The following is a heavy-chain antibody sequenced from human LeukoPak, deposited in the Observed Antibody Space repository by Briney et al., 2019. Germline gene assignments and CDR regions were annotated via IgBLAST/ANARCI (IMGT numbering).Heavy chain of an antibody. CDR1: GFTFGDYA. CDR2: IRSKAYDGTT. CDR3: AKVTYGSGTYGAFDY. V-gene: IGHV3-49*04. D-gene: IGHD3-10*01. Sequence: PGGSLRLSCTASGFTFGDYAMSWVRQAPGKGLEWVGFIRSKAYDGTTEYAASVKGRFTISRDDSKSIAYLQMNSLKTEDTAVYYCAKVTYGSGTYGAFDYWGQGTLVTVSS. J-gene: IGHJ4*02.